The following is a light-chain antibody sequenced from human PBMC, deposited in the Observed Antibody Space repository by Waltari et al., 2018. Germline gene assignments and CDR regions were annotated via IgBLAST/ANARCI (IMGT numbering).Light chain of an antibody. CDR2: DNN. CDR1: SSATGKND. J-gene: IGLJ2*01. Sequence: QSLLTQPPSVSAAPGQQVTISRPGTSSATGKNDVTWYQHLPGTAPKLLIYDNNERPSGIPDRFSGSKSGTSATLDITGLQTGDEGDYYCATWDDRLGAGALGGGTKLTVL. V-gene: IGLV1-51*01. CDR3: ATWDDRLGAGA.